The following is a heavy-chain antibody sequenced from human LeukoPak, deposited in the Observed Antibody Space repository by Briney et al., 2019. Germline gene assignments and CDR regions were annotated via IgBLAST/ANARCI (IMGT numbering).Heavy chain of an antibody. D-gene: IGHD3-10*01. CDR2: INPIGGSI. CDR1: GYTFTCYY. CDR3: ARDRASGSYQVSFCNDLDI. Sequence: ASVKVSCQASGYTFTCYYIHWVRQAPGQGLAWIVVINPIGGSITYVQNFQGRVTLPPDTPMRTVYMELRSLRSEDTAVYYFARDRASGSYQVSFCNDLDIWGVGNTVTVSS. J-gene: IGHJ6*04. V-gene: IGHV1-46*01.